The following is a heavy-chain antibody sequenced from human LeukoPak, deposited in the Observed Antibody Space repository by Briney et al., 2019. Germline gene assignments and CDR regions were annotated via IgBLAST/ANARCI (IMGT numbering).Heavy chain of an antibody. J-gene: IGHJ5*02. CDR3: ARGFNYDFWSGSTPNWFDP. CDR2: INHSGST. Sequence: PSETLSLTCAVYGGSFSGYYWSWIRQPPGKGLEWIGEINHSGSTNYNPSLKSRVTISVDTSKNQFSLKLSSVTAADTAVYYCARGFNYDFWSGSTPNWFDPWGQGTLVTVSS. V-gene: IGHV4-34*01. D-gene: IGHD3-3*01. CDR1: GGSFSGYY.